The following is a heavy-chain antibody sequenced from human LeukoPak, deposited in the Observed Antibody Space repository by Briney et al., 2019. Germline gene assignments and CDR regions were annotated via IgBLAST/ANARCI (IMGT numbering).Heavy chain of an antibody. Sequence: GGSLRLSCAASGFTFSSYSMNWVRQAPGKGLEWVSSISSSSSYIYYADSVKGRFTISRDNAKNSLYLQMNSLRAEDTAVYYCARALLLARSTVTTRDRYFDYWGQGTQVTVSS. J-gene: IGHJ4*02. V-gene: IGHV3-21*01. D-gene: IGHD4-17*01. CDR3: ARALLLARSTVTTRDRYFDY. CDR1: GFTFSSYS. CDR2: ISSSSSYI.